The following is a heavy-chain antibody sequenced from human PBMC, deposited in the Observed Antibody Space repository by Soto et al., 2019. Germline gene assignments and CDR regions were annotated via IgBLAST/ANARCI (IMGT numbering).Heavy chain of an antibody. J-gene: IGHJ4*02. CDR3: AKALSQFFPFDY. V-gene: IGHV3-23*01. D-gene: IGHD3-3*01. Sequence: GGSLRLSCAASGFTFSNYAMSWVRQAPGKGLEWVSAISGGGTSTYYSDSVKGRFSISRDNSKNTLYLQMNTLTAEDTAVYCCAKALSQFFPFDYWGQGTLVTVSS. CDR1: GFTFSNYA. CDR2: ISGGGTST.